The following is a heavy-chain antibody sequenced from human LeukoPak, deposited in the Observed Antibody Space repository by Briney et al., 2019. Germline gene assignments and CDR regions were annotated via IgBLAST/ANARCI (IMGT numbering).Heavy chain of an antibody. CDR2: ISGSGSST. CDR3: AKPRENSSGVGRYFDY. D-gene: IGHD6-19*01. CDR1: GFTFSSYA. Sequence: GGSLRLSCAASGFTFSSYAMSWVRQAPGKGLEWVSAISGSGSSTYYADSVKGRFTISRDNSKNTQYLQMNSLRAEDTAVYYCAKPRENSSGVGRYFDYWGQGTLVTVSS. J-gene: IGHJ4*02. V-gene: IGHV3-23*01.